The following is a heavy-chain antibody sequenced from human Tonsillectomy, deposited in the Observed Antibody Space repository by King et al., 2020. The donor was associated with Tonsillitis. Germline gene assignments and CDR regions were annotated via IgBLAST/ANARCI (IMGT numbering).Heavy chain of an antibody. Sequence: LQLQESGPGLVKPSETLSLTCTVSGASISSRSYYWAWIRQPPGKGLEWIGSIYYGGSTYYNPSLRSRLILSVDTSKSQFSLKLRSVTATDTAVYYCARGAGALGDYWGQGTLVTVSS. CDR1: GASISSRSYY. CDR2: IYYGGST. D-gene: IGHD3-16*01. J-gene: IGHJ4*02. V-gene: IGHV4-39*01. CDR3: ARGAGALGDY.